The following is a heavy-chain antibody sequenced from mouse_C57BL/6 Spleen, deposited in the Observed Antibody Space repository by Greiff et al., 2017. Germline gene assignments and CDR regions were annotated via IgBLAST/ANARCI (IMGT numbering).Heavy chain of an antibody. J-gene: IGHJ4*01. D-gene: IGHD1-1*01. CDR3: ARDYYGSSGALDY. Sequence: EVMLVESGGGLVKPGGSLKLSCAASGFTFSSYAMSWVRQTPEKRLEWVATISDGGSYTYYPDNVKGRFTISRDNAKNNLYLQMSHLKSEDTAMYDCARDYYGSSGALDYWGQGTSVTVSS. V-gene: IGHV5-4*01. CDR1: GFTFSSYA. CDR2: ISDGGSYT.